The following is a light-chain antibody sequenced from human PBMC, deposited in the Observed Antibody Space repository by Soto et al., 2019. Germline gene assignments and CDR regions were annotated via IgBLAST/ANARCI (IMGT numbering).Light chain of an antibody. CDR1: IGDI. J-gene: IGLJ1*01. V-gene: IGLV2-14*01. CDR2: GVS. CDR3: SSYTATRTYV. Sequence: QSALTQPASVSGSPGQSVTISCTGTIGDIVSWYQQLPGEAPTLILYGVSNRPSGVSSRFSGSKSGNTASLTVSGLQAEDEADYYCSSYTATRTYVFGSGTKVTVL.